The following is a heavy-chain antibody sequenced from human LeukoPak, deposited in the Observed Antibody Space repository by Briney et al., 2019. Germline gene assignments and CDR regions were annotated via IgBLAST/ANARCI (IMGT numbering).Heavy chain of an antibody. Sequence: GGSLRLSCAASGFTFSSYEMNWVRQAPGKGLEWVSYIRSSGSTIYYADSVKGRFTISRDNAKNSLYLQMNSLRAEDTAVYYCECGPRGDLDYWGQGTLVTVSS. CDR1: GFTFSSYE. CDR3: ECGPRGDLDY. V-gene: IGHV3-48*03. J-gene: IGHJ4*02. CDR2: IRSSGSTI. D-gene: IGHD2-21*01.